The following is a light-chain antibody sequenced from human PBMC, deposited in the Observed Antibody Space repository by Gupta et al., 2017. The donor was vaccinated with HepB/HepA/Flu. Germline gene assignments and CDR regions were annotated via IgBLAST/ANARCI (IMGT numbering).Light chain of an antibody. CDR3: ATWDASLSGLV. V-gene: IGLV1-47*01. CDR2: RNN. CDR1: SPDIGSNY. Sequence: QSVLTQPPSASGTPGQRVTISCSGTSPDIGSNYVYWYQQLPGTAPNLLIYRNNQRPSGVPERFSGSKSGTSASLTISGLRSEDEGDYYCATWDASLSGLVFGGGTKLTVL. J-gene: IGLJ2*01.